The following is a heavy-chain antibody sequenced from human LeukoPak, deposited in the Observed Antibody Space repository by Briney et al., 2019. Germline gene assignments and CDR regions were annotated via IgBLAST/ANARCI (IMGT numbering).Heavy chain of an antibody. CDR1: GFTFSSYA. CDR2: ISGSGGST. V-gene: IGHV3-23*01. D-gene: IGHD3-10*01. CDR3: ARGRELRYYYNDFDP. Sequence: GGSLRLSCAASGFTFSSYAMSWVRQAPGKGLEWVSAISGSGGSTYYADSVKGRFTISRDNSKNTLYLQMNSLRAEDTAVYYCARGRELRYYYNDFDPWGQGTLVTVSS. J-gene: IGHJ5*02.